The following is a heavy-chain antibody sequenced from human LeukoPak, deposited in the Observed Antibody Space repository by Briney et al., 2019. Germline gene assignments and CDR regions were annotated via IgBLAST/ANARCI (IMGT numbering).Heavy chain of an antibody. Sequence: SETLSLTCAVSTDSITSNWWSWVRQPPGKGVEWIGEVHKNGRTNYYPSLQSRVTISIDKSKNQIALELTSVTAADTAVYYCAKEIVGAPTPGAYWGQGILVTVSS. V-gene: IGHV4-4*02. CDR3: AKEIVGAPTPGAY. J-gene: IGHJ4*02. D-gene: IGHD1-26*01. CDR2: VHKNGRT. CDR1: TDSITSNW.